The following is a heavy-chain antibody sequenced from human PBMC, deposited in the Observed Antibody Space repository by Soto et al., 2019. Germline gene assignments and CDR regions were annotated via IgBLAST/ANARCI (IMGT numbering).Heavy chain of an antibody. V-gene: IGHV1-2*02. J-gene: IGHJ6*02. D-gene: IGHD3-3*01. CDR1: GYTFTGYY. CDR3: ARIFDDYYYGMDV. CDR2: INPNSGGT. Sequence: ASVKVSCKASGYTFTGYYMHWVRQAPGQGLEWVGWINPNSGGTNYAQKFQGRVTMTRDTSISTAYMELSRLRSDDTAVYYCARIFDDYYYGMDVWGQGTTVTVSS.